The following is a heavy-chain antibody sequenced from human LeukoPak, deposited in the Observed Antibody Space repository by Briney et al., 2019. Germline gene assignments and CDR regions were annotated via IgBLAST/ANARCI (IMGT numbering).Heavy chain of an antibody. CDR1: GYTFTGYY. CDR3: ARVAWQQLVLYGLADNWFDP. CDR2: INPNSGGT. J-gene: IGHJ5*02. V-gene: IGHV1-2*02. Sequence: PEASVKVSCKASGYTFTGYYMHWVRQAPGQGLEWMGWINPNSGGTNCAQKFQGRVTMTRDTSISTAYMELSRLRSDDTAVYYCARVAWQQLVLYGLADNWFDPWGQGTLVTVSS. D-gene: IGHD6-13*01.